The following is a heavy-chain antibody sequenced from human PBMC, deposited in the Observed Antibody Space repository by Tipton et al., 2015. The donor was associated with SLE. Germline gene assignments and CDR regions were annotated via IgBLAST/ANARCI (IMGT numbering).Heavy chain of an antibody. CDR1: GGSFSGYY. D-gene: IGHD6-13*01. CDR3: ARRAMWQQLVSFDY. V-gene: IGHV4-34*01. CDR2: INHSGST. Sequence: TLSLTCAVYGGSFSGYYWSWIRQPPGKGLEWIGGINHSGSTNYNPSLKSRVTTSVDTSKNQFSLKLSSVTAADTAVYYCARRAMWQQLVSFDYWGQGTLVTVSS. J-gene: IGHJ4*02.